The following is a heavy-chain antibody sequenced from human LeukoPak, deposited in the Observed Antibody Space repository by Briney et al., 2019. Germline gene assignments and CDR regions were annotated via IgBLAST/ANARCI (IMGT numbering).Heavy chain of an antibody. J-gene: IGHJ4*02. V-gene: IGHV4-59*12. CDR1: GGSISSYY. Sequence: SETLSLTCTVSGGSISSYYWSWIRQPPGKGLEWIGYIYYSGSTNYNPSLKSRVTISVDTSKNQFSLKLSSVTAADTAVYYCARGSSSSWIPSDSLYFDYWGQGTLVTVSS. D-gene: IGHD6-13*01. CDR3: ARGSSSSWIPSDSLYFDY. CDR2: IYYSGST.